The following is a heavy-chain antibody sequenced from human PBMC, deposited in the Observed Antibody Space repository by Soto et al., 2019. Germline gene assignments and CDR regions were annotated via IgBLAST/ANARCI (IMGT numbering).Heavy chain of an antibody. D-gene: IGHD6-13*01. V-gene: IGHV5-51*01. CDR1: GYSFTSYW. J-gene: IGHJ6*02. Sequence: GESLKISCKGSGYSFTSYWIGWVRQMPGKGLEWMGIIYPGDSDTRYSPSFQGQVTISADKSISTAYLQWSSLKASDTAMYYCARYGSSSWYPKRSYYYYYGMDVWGQGTTVTVSS. CDR3: ARYGSSSWYPKRSYYYYYGMDV. CDR2: IYPGDSDT.